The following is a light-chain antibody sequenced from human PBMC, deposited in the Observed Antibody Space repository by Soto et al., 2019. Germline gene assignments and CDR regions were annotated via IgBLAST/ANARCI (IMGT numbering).Light chain of an antibody. Sequence: QSALTQPPSASGTPGQRVTISCSGSRSNIGTFTVNWYQQLPGTAPNLLIYNNDQRPSGVPDRFSGSKSGTSASLAISGLQSEDEAAYYCAAWDDSLNGAVFGVGTKVTVL. J-gene: IGLJ2*01. CDR2: NND. CDR1: RSNIGTFT. V-gene: IGLV1-44*01. CDR3: AAWDDSLNGAV.